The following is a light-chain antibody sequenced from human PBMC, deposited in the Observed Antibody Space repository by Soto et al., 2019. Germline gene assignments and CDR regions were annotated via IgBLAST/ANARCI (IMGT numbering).Light chain of an antibody. V-gene: IGLV3-21*02. CDR2: GDR. CDR1: NIGSKR. CDR3: QVWAGSSYEV. J-gene: IGLJ2*01. Sequence: SYELTQPPSVSGAPGQTARITCGGNNIGSKRVQGYQQKPGQAPVLVVYGDRDRPSGIPERLPGSKSGNTATLTISRVEAGDEADYYCQVWAGSSYEVFGGGTKVTVL.